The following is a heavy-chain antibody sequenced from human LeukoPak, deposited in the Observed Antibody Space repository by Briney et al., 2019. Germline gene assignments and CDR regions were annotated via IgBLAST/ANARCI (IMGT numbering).Heavy chain of an antibody. J-gene: IGHJ4*02. D-gene: IGHD3-22*01. CDR3: ARVVGYYYDSSGYSDY. CDR1: GGSISSGGYY. Sequence: SETLSLTCTVSGGSISSGGYYWSCIRPHPGQGLEWIGYIYYSGSTYYHPSLKSPVTISVDTSKNQLSLKLISVTAADTDVYYCARVVGYYYDSSGYSDYWGREPWSPSPQ. CDR2: IYYSGST. V-gene: IGHV4-31*01.